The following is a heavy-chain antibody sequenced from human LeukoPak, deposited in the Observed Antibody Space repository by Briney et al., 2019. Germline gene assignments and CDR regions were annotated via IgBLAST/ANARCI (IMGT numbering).Heavy chain of an antibody. D-gene: IGHD3-10*01. CDR3: ARGGYYGSGNDFRFDP. V-gene: IGHV4-59*01. CDR2: IHYTGST. CDR1: GGSINSYY. Sequence: PSETLSLTCTVSGGSINSYYWSWIRHPPGKGLECIGYIHYTGSTNYNPSLKSRVTISVDTSKSQFSLKLSSVTAADTAIYYCARGGYYGSGNDFRFDPWGQGTLVTVSS. J-gene: IGHJ5*02.